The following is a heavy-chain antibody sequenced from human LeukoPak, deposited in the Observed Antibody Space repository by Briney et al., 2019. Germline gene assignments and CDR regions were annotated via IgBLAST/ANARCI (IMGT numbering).Heavy chain of an antibody. CDR3: AKKGGTSGSTDYFDY. D-gene: IGHD5-12*01. V-gene: IGHV3-15*01. CDR2: IKSKTDGGTT. CDR1: GFTFSNAW. Sequence: GGSLRLSCAASGFTFSNAWMSWVRQAPGKGLEWVGRIKSKTDGGTTDYAAPVKGRFTISRDDSKNTLYLQMDSLRGEDTAVYYCAKKGGTSGSTDYFDYWGQGTLVTVSS. J-gene: IGHJ4*02.